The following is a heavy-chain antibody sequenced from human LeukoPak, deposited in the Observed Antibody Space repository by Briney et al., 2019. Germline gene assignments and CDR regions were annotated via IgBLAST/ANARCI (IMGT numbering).Heavy chain of an antibody. CDR2: IIPIFGTA. D-gene: IGHD1-26*01. V-gene: IGHV1-69*05. CDR1: GYTFTSYD. Sequence: GASVKVSCKASGYTFTSYDINWVRQATGQGLEWMGRIIPIFGTANYAQKFQGRVTITTDESTNTAYMELSSLRSEDTAVYYCASNSGSRYNWFDPWGQGTLVTVSS. J-gene: IGHJ5*02. CDR3: ASNSGSRYNWFDP.